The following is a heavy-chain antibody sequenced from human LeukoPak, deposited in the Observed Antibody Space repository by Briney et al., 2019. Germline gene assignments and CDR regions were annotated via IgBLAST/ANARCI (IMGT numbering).Heavy chain of an antibody. J-gene: IGHJ3*02. CDR2: ISYDGSNK. D-gene: IGHD6-19*01. CDR1: GFTFSSYA. Sequence: PGRSLRLSCAASGFTFSSYAMHWVRQAPGKGLEWVAVISYDGSNKYYADSVKGRFTISRDNSKNTLYLQTNSLRAEDTAVYYCARPTTQWLVLGYAFDIWGQGTMVTVSS. V-gene: IGHV3-30-3*01. CDR3: ARPTTQWLVLGYAFDI.